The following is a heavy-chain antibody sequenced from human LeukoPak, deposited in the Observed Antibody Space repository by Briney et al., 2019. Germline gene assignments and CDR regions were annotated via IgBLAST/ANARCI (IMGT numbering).Heavy chain of an antibody. V-gene: IGHV3-9*01. Sequence: PGGSLRLSCAASGFTFDDYAMHWVRQAPGKGLEWVSGISWNSGSIGYADSVKGRFTISRDNAKNSLYLQMNGLRVEDTAVYFCARGMDYYDNRGYTTDSWGQGTLVTVAS. CDR3: ARGMDYYDNRGYTTDS. J-gene: IGHJ4*02. CDR1: GFTFDDYA. D-gene: IGHD3-22*01. CDR2: ISWNSGSI.